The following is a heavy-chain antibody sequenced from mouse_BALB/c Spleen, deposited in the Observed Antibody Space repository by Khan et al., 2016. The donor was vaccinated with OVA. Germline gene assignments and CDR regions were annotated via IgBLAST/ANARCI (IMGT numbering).Heavy chain of an antibody. CDR1: GYTFTNYW. CDR3: ARWATWYLDV. CDR2: IHPGGGFI. V-gene: IGHV1-63*01. Sequence: QVRLQQSGPELVRPGTSVKISCKASGYTFTNYWLGWLKQRPGHGLDWIGDIHPGGGFIYYNETFKGKAALTADTSSTSAYMQFSSLTSEDSAVWFGARWATWYLDVWGAGTTVTVSS. D-gene: IGHD3-1*01. J-gene: IGHJ1*01.